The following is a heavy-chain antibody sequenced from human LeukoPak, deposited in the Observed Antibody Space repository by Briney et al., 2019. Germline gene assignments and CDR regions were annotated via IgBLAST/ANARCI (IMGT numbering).Heavy chain of an antibody. CDR1: GYTFTGYY. CDR3: ARGRCSSTSCYDRYYYGMDV. V-gene: IGHV1-2*04. CDR2: INPNSGGT. D-gene: IGHD2-2*01. J-gene: IGHJ6*02. Sequence: ASVKVSCKASGYTFTGYYMHWVRQAPGQGLEWMGWINPNSGGTNYAQKFQGWVTMTRDTSISTAYMELSRQRSDDTAVYYCARGRCSSTSCYDRYYYGMDVWGQGTTVTVSS.